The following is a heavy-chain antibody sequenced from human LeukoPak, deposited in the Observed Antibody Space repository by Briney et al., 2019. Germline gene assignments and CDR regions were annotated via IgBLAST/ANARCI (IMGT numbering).Heavy chain of an antibody. V-gene: IGHV3-73*01. CDR3: ARGGDFDRARWFDP. Sequence: GGSLRLSCAASGFTFSGSAMHWVRQASRKGLEWVGRIRSKANSYATAYAASVKGRFTISRDDSKNTAYLQMNSLKTEDTAVYYCARGGDFDRARWFDPWGQGILVTVSS. CDR2: IRSKANSYAT. D-gene: IGHD3-9*01. J-gene: IGHJ5*02. CDR1: GFTFSGSA.